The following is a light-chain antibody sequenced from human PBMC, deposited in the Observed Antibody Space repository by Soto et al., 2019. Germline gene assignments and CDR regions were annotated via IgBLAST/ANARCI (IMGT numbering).Light chain of an antibody. Sequence: QSALTQPASVSGSPGQSITISCTGTSSDVGSYNLVSWYQQHPGKAPKFMIYEGSTRPSGVSNRFSGSKSGNTASLTISGLQAEDEADYYCCSYAGSSTYVFGTGTKVTVL. J-gene: IGLJ1*01. CDR3: CSYAGSSTYV. CDR2: EGS. CDR1: SSDVGSYNL. V-gene: IGLV2-23*01.